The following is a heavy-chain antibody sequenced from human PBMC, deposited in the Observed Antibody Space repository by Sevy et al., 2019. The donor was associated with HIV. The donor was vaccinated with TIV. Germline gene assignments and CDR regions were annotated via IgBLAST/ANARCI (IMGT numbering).Heavy chain of an antibody. CDR2: ISSSGSTI. J-gene: IGHJ3*02. V-gene: IGHV3-11*01. CDR3: ARKNYDLCSGSYDAFDI. D-gene: IGHD3-3*01. Sequence: GGSLRLSCAASGFTFSDYYMSWIRQAPGKGLEWGSYISSSGSTIYYADSMKGRFTISRDKAKNSLYLQMNSLRAEDTAVYYCARKNYDLCSGSYDAFDIWGQGTMVTVSS. CDR1: GFTFSDYY.